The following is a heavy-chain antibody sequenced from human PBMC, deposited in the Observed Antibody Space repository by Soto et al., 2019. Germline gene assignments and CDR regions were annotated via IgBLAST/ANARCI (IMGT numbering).Heavy chain of an antibody. D-gene: IGHD3-3*01. CDR3: AKGQGVGGIYSLDY. Sequence: GGSLRLSCAASEFTFASYAMSWVRQAPGKGLEWVSTISASAVNTYYTDSVRGRFTISRDNSKNTVYLQMNSLRPDDTALYYCAKGQGVGGIYSLDYWGQGTLVTVSS. CDR2: ISASAVNT. CDR1: EFTFASYA. J-gene: IGHJ4*02. V-gene: IGHV3-23*01.